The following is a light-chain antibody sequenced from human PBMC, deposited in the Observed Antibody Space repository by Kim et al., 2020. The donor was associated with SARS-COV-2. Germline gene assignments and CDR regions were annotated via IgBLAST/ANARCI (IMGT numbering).Light chain of an antibody. CDR3: QTWGTGIRV. V-gene: IGLV4-69*01. CDR2: VNSDGSH. J-gene: IGLJ3*02. Sequence: ASVKPTCTLSSGHSSYAIAWHQQQPERGPRYLMKVNSDGSHNKGDGIPDRFSGSSSGDERYLIISSLQSEDEADYYCQTWGTGIRVFGGGTQLTVL. CDR1: SGHSSYA.